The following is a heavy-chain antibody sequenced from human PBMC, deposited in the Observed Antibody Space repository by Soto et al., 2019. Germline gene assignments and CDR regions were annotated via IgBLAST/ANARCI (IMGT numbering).Heavy chain of an antibody. CDR2: ISGSGGST. Sequence: PWGALRVSCASSVFTFSIYAMSWVRQAPGKGLEWVSAISGSGGSTYYADSVKGRFTISRDNSKNTLYLQMNSLRAEDTAVYYCAKAGTGLCYDYWGQGTMVTVSS. D-gene: IGHD2-15*01. CDR1: VFTFSIYA. V-gene: IGHV3-23*01. J-gene: IGHJ4*02. CDR3: AKAGTGLCYDY.